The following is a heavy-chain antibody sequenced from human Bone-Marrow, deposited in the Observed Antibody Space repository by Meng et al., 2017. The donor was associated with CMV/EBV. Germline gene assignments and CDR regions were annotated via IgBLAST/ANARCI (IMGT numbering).Heavy chain of an antibody. D-gene: IGHD6-6*01. Sequence: SFASSGFTFSDYYLSWIRQAPGKGLEWVSYISSSGSTISYADSVKGRFTISRDNAKNSLYLQMNSLRAEDTAVYYCARYSSSSFFDYWGQGTLVTVSS. CDR1: GFTFSDYY. CDR3: ARYSSSSFFDY. J-gene: IGHJ4*02. CDR2: ISSSGSTI. V-gene: IGHV3-11*04.